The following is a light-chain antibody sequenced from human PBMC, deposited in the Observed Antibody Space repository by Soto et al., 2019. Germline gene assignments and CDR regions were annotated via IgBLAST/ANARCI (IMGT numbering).Light chain of an antibody. J-gene: IGLJ2*01. V-gene: IGLV2-14*03. CDR2: DVG. CDR3: SSYTSSSTYVI. CDR1: SSDVGGYNY. Sequence: QSALTQPASVSGSPGQSITISCTGTSSDVGGYNYVSWYQQHPGKAPKLMIYDVGNRPSGVSNRFSGSKSGNTASLTISGLQAEYEADYYCSSYTSSSTYVIFGGGTKVTVL.